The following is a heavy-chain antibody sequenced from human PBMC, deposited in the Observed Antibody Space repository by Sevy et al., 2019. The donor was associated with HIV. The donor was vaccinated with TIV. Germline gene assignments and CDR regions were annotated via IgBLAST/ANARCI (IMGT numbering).Heavy chain of an antibody. D-gene: IGHD4-17*01. Sequence: GGSLRLSCAASGFTVSSNYMSWVRQAPGKGLEWVSVIYSGGSTYYADSVKGRFTISRDNSKNTLYLQMNSLRAEETAVYYCARGVYPNDYGDYVDYYYGMDVWGQGTTVTVSS. CDR2: IYSGGST. V-gene: IGHV3-53*01. J-gene: IGHJ6*02. CDR1: GFTVSSNY. CDR3: ARGVYPNDYGDYVDYYYGMDV.